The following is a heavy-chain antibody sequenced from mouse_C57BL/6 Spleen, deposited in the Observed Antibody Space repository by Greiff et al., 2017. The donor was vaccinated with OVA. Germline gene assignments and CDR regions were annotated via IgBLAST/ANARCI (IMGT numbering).Heavy chain of an antibody. J-gene: IGHJ2*01. D-gene: IGHD1-1*01. Sequence: QVQLQQPGAELVKPGASVKMSCKASGYTFTSYWITWVKQRPGQGLEWVGDIYPGSGSTNYNEKFKRKATLTVDTSASSAYMQLITLTSEDSAFYYCALFTTVVGGDYWGQGTTLTVSS. CDR3: ALFTTVVGGDY. CDR1: GYTFTSYW. CDR2: IYPGSGST. V-gene: IGHV1-55*01.